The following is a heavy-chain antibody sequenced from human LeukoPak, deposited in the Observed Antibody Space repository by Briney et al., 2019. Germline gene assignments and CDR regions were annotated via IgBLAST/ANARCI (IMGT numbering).Heavy chain of an antibody. J-gene: IGHJ4*02. Sequence: GGSLRLSCAASGFTFSSYWMSWVRQAPGKGLEWVANIKQDGSEKCYVDSVKGRFTISRDNAKNSLYLQMNSLRAEDTAVYYCARVTYYYDSSGYYGDYWGQGTLVTVSS. V-gene: IGHV3-7*01. CDR2: IKQDGSEK. CDR1: GFTFSSYW. D-gene: IGHD3-22*01. CDR3: ARVTYYYDSSGYYGDY.